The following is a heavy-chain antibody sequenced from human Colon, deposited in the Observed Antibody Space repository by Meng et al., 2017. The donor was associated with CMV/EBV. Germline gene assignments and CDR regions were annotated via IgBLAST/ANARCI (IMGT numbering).Heavy chain of an antibody. Sequence: QVQLVQSGAEVKKPGASGKVSCKASGYTFTDNYMHWVRQAPGQGLEWMGWINPNSGGTNYAQKFQGRVTMTRDTSISTAYMELSRLRSDDTAVYYCARGKNYYDSSGYRKGLDYWGQGTLVTVSS. CDR1: GYTFTDNY. CDR3: ARGKNYYDSSGYRKGLDY. CDR2: INPNSGGT. D-gene: IGHD3-22*01. J-gene: IGHJ4*02. V-gene: IGHV1-2*02.